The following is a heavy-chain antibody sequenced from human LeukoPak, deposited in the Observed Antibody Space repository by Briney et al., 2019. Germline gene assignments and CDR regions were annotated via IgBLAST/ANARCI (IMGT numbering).Heavy chain of an antibody. CDR2: IIPIFGTA. CDR3: AREPGFGGYDPFDY. Sequence: SVKVSCKASGGTFSSYAISWVRQAPGQGLEWMGRIIPIFGTANYAQKFQGRVTITTDESTSTAYMELSSLRSEDTAAYYCAREPGFGGYDPFDYWGQGTLVTVSS. J-gene: IGHJ4*02. CDR1: GGTFSSYA. D-gene: IGHD5-12*01. V-gene: IGHV1-69*05.